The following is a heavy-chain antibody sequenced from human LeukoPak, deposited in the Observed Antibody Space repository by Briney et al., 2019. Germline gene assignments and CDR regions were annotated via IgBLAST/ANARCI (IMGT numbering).Heavy chain of an antibody. CDR3: AGSGNQLLPFDY. Sequence: PGGSLILPCAASGFTFSSYSMNWGRKAPGKGLEWVSSISSSSSYIYYADSVKGRFTISRDNAKNSLYLQMNSLRAEDTAVYYCAGSGNQLLPFDYWGQGTLVTVSS. CDR1: GFTFSSYS. V-gene: IGHV3-21*01. J-gene: IGHJ4*02. CDR2: ISSSSSYI. D-gene: IGHD2-2*01.